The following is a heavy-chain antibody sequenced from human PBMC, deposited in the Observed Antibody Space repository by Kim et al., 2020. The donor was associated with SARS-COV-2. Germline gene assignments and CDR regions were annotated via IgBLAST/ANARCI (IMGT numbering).Heavy chain of an antibody. CDR2: GDTT. V-gene: IGHV3-23*01. J-gene: IGHJ4*01. Sequence: GDTTTYADAVKGRFTISRDHSKNTLYRQMSSLRAEDTAIYYCANPRQPDYWGHGTLVTVSS. CDR3: ANPRQPDY. D-gene: IGHD6-13*01.